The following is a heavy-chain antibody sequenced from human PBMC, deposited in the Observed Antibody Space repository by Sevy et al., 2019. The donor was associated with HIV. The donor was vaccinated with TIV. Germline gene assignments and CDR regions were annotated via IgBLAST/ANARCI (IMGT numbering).Heavy chain of an antibody. V-gene: IGHV3-30-3*01. CDR3: ARDVGDSSGWLFDY. Sequence: GGSLRLSCAASGFTFSSYAMHWVRQAPGKGLEWVAVISYDGSNKYYADSVKGRFTISGDNSKNTLYLQMNSLRAEDTAVYYCARDVGDSSGWLFDYWGQGTLVTVSS. CDR1: GFTFSSYA. CDR2: ISYDGSNK. D-gene: IGHD6-19*01. J-gene: IGHJ4*02.